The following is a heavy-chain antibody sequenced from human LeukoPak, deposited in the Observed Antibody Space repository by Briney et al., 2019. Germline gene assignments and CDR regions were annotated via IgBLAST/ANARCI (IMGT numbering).Heavy chain of an antibody. J-gene: IGHJ4*02. D-gene: IGHD3-22*01. CDR1: GYTFTGYY. CDR3: ARGTYYDSSAYSGVRLFDY. CDR2: INPNSGGT. Sequence: ASVKVSCKASGYTFTGYYMHWVRQAPGQGLEWMGWINPNSGGTNYAQKFQGRVTMTRDTSISTAYMELSRLRSDDTAVYYCARGTYYDSSAYSGVRLFDYWGQGTLVTVSS. V-gene: IGHV1-2*02.